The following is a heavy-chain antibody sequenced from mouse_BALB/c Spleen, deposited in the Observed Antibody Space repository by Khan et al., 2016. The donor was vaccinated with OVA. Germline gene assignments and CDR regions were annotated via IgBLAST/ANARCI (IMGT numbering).Heavy chain of an antibody. Sequence: EVQLQESGPGLVKPSQSLSLICTVTGYSITSDYAWNWIRQFPGNKLEWMGFISYSGNTKYNQSLKSRITITRDTSKNQFFLQLNSVTTEDTATYYCARVYGRDFDYWGHGTTLTVSS. CDR3: ARVYGRDFDY. J-gene: IGHJ2*01. CDR2: ISYSGNT. V-gene: IGHV3-2*02. CDR1: GYSITSDYA. D-gene: IGHD1-1*01.